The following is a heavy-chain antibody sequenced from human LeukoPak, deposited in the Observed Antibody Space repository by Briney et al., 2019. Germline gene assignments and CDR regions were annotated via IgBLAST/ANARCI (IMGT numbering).Heavy chain of an antibody. J-gene: IGHJ3*02. CDR2: IYYSGST. V-gene: IGHV4-59*01. CDR3: AREAGYFAFDI. D-gene: IGHD3-9*01. CDR1: GGSISSYY. Sequence: SETLSLTCTVSGGSISSYYWSWIRQPPGKGLEWIGYIYYSGSTNYNPSHKSRVTISVDTSKNQFSLKLSSVTAADTAVYYCAREAGYFAFDIWGQGTMVTVSS.